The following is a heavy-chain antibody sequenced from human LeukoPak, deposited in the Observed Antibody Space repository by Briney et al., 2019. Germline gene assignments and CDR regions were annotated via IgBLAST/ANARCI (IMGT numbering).Heavy chain of an antibody. CDR2: MNPNSGNT. D-gene: IGHD3-10*01. CDR3: ARAPSHRVRGVITYYFDY. Sequence: ASVKVSCKASGYTFTSYDINWVRQATGQGLEWMGWMNPNSGNTGYAQKFQGRVTITRNTSISTAYMELGSLRSEDTAVYYRARAPSHRVRGVITYYFDYWGQGTLVAVSS. V-gene: IGHV1-8*03. J-gene: IGHJ4*02. CDR1: GYTFTSYD.